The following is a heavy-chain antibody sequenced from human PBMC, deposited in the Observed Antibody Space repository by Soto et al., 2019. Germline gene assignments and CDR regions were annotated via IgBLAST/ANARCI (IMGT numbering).Heavy chain of an antibody. CDR2: INPNGGST. D-gene: IGHD6-13*01. V-gene: IGHV1-46*01. J-gene: IGHJ4*02. Sequence: QVQLVQSGAAVKNPGASVKVSCKASGYTFTNYYIHWVRQAPGQGLEWMAIINPNGGSTNYAQEFQGRVTLARDTFTNTNYMELSRLRSEATAIYYCARGLAAGDYWGQGTLVTVSA. CDR3: ARGLAAGDY. CDR1: GYTFTNYY.